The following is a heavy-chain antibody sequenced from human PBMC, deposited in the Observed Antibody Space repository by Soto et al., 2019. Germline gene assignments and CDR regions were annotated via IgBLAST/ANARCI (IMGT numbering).Heavy chain of an antibody. CDR1: GFTFSSYG. D-gene: IGHD4-17*01. Sequence: PGGSLRLSCAASGFTFSSYGMHWVRQAPGKGLEWAAVIWYDGSNKYYADSVKGRFTISRDNSKNTLYLQMNSLRAEDTAVYYCARDPTYGDYLGNAFDIRGQGTMVTGSS. V-gene: IGHV3-33*01. CDR3: ARDPTYGDYLGNAFDI. J-gene: IGHJ3*02. CDR2: IWYDGSNK.